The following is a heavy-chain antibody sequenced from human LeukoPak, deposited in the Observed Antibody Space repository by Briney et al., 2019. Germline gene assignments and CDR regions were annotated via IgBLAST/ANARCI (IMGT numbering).Heavy chain of an antibody. J-gene: IGHJ4*02. Sequence: GGSLRLSCAASGFTFSNYGMHWVRQAPGKGLEWVAIISYDGSNKYYADSVKGRFTISRDNSKNTLYLQMNSLRAEDTAVYYCAKDQMVTVAGTIDYWGQGTLVTVSS. CDR3: AKDQMVTVAGTIDY. V-gene: IGHV3-30*18. CDR1: GFTFSNYG. D-gene: IGHD6-19*01. CDR2: ISYDGSNK.